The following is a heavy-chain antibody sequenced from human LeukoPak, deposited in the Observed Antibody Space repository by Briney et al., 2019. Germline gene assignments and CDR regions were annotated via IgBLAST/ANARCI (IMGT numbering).Heavy chain of an antibody. D-gene: IGHD1-26*01. CDR3: ATDNPLGKYGGNLDY. CDR1: GYTLTGLS. CDR2: FDPEDGET. V-gene: IGHV1-24*01. Sequence: ASVKVSCKVSGYTLTGLSMHWVRQAPGKGLEWMGGFDPEDGETIYAQKFQGRVTMTEDTSTDTAYMELSSLRSEDTAVYYCATDNPLGKYGGNLDYWGQGTLVTVSS. J-gene: IGHJ4*02.